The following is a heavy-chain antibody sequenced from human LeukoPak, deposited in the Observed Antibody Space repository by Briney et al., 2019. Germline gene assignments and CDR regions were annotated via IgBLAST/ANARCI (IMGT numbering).Heavy chain of an antibody. CDR2: INYIGST. V-gene: IGHV4-39*01. Sequence: PSETLSLTCTVSGDPIRSSSYYWGWIRQPPGKGLEWIGSINYIGSTYYNPSLKSRVTIFVDTSKDQFSLKLISVTAADTAVYYCARHRLTSGGYYLDYFDYWGQGTLVIVSS. CDR1: GDPIRSSSYY. J-gene: IGHJ4*02. D-gene: IGHD3-22*01. CDR3: ARHRLTSGGYYLDYFDY.